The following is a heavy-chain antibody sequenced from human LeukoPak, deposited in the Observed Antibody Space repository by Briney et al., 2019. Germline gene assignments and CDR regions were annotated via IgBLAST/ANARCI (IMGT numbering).Heavy chain of an antibody. V-gene: IGHV4-34*01. CDR2: INHSGST. Sequence: PSETLSLTCAVYGGSFSGYYWSWIRQPPGKGLEWIGEINHSGSTNYNPSLKSRVTISVDTSKNQFSLKLSSVTAADTAVYYCASTSSISYYYYMDVWGKGTTVTVSS. CDR3: ASTSSISYYYYMDV. J-gene: IGHJ6*03. D-gene: IGHD6-6*01. CDR1: GGSFSGYY.